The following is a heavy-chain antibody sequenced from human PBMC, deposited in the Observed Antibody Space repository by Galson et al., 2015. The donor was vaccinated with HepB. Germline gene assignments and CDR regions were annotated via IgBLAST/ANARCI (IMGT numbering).Heavy chain of an antibody. CDR3: ARVVSSGGSLCFDY. CDR1: GGSSSGYY. D-gene: IGHD2-15*01. J-gene: IGHJ4*02. V-gene: IGHV4-34*01. CDR2: INHSGST. Sequence: TLSLTCAVYGGSSSGYYWSWICQPPGKGLEWIGEINHSGSTNYNPSLKSRVTISVDTSKNQFSLKLSSVTAADTAVYYCARVVSSGGSLCFDYWGQGTLVTVSS.